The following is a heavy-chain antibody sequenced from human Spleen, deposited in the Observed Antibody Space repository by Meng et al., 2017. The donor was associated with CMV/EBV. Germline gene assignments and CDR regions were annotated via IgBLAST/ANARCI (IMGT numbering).Heavy chain of an antibody. CDR3: AKVSNDYNDY. CDR2: IRYDGSNK. Sequence: GESLKISCAASGFTFSSYAMHWVRQAPGKGLEWVAYIRYDGSNKDYADSVKGRFTISRDNSKNTLYLQMNSLRPEDTAVYYCAKVSNDYNDYWGQGTLVTVSS. CDR1: GFTFSSYA. J-gene: IGHJ4*02. V-gene: IGHV3-30*02.